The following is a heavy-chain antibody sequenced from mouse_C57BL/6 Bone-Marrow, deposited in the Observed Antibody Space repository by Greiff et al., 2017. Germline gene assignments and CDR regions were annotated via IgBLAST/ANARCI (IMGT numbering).Heavy chain of an antibody. CDR2: INPSTGGT. Sequence: VQLKESGPELVKPGASVKISCKASGYSFTGYYMNWVKQSPEKSLEWIGEINPSTGGTTYNQKFKAKATLTVDKSSSTAYMQLQSLTSEDSAVYYCARWGWLLRSWFAYWGQGTLVTVSA. CDR1: GYSFTGYY. J-gene: IGHJ3*01. CDR3: ARWGWLLRSWFAY. V-gene: IGHV1-42*01. D-gene: IGHD2-3*01.